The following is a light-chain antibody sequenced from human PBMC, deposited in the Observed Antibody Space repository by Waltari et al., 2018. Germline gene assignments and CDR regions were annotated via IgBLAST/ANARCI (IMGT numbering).Light chain of an antibody. Sequence: EIVLTQSPGTQSSAPGESATPSCRASQSVRSGYLAWYQQKPGQAPMLLIFDASTRASGIPDRFSGSGSGTDFTLTITRLEPEDFAVYFCQQHDNSLWTFGQGTKVEVK. CDR2: DAS. J-gene: IGKJ1*01. CDR3: QQHDNSLWT. V-gene: IGKV3-20*01. CDR1: QSVRSGY.